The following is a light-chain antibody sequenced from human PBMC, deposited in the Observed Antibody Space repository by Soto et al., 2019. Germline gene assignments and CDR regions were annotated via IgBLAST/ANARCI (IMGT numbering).Light chain of an antibody. CDR3: QQYGSSPRT. CDR1: QSVRSSY. J-gene: IGKJ1*01. Sequence: EIVLTQSPGTLSLSPGEGATLSCRASQSVRSSYLAWYQQKPGQAPRLLIYGVSTRATGIPDRFSGSGSGTDFTLTISRLEPEDFAVYFCQQYGSSPRTFGQGTKV. CDR2: GVS. V-gene: IGKV3-20*01.